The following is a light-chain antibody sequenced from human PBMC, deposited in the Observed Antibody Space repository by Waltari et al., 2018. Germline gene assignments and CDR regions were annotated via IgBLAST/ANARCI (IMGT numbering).Light chain of an antibody. CDR3: QQYNSYSLLT. J-gene: IGKJ4*01. Sequence: DIRMTQSPSTLSASAGDRVIIPCRASQSISKGLAWYQQKPGKAPKLLNYEASTLQSGVPSRFSGTGSGTDFTLTICSLQPDDFATYYCQQYNSYSLLTFGGGTKVEIK. CDR2: EAS. CDR1: QSISKG. V-gene: IGKV1-5*03.